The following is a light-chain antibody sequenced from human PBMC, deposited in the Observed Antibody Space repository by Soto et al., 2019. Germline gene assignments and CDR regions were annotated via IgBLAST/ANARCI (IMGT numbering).Light chain of an antibody. V-gene: IGLV2-23*03. CDR3: CSYACSSTFDVV. J-gene: IGLJ2*01. CDR1: SSDVGSYNL. CDR2: EGS. Sequence: QSALTQPASVSGSPGQSITISCTGTSSDVGSYNLVSWYQQHPGKAPKLMIYEGSKRPTGVSNRSSGSKSGNTASLTISGLQAEDEPDYKCCSYACSSTFDVVSGGGTKLTVL.